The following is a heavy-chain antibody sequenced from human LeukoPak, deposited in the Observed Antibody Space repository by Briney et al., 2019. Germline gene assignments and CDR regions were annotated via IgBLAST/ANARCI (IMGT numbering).Heavy chain of an antibody. CDR3: ARASYYYDSSGYVNY. Sequence: PSETLSLTCAVYGGSFSGYYWSWIRQPPGKGLEWMGEINHSGSTNYNPSLKRRVTISVDTSKNQFSLKLSSVTAADTAVYYCARASYYYDSSGYVNYWGQGTLVTVSS. CDR2: INHSGST. V-gene: IGHV4-34*01. CDR1: GGSFSGYY. D-gene: IGHD3-22*01. J-gene: IGHJ4*02.